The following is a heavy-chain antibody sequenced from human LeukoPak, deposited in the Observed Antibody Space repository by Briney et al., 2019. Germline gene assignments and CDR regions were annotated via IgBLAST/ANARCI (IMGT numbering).Heavy chain of an antibody. D-gene: IGHD5-12*01. CDR3: AKDPRWLVPGHDY. J-gene: IGHJ4*02. CDR2: ISYDGSNK. Sequence: GGSLRLSCAASGFTFSSYAMHWVRQAPGKGLEWVAVISYDGSNKYYADSVKGRFTISGDNSKNTLYLQMNSLRAEDTAVYYCAKDPRWLVPGHDYWGQGTLVTVSS. CDR1: GFTFSSYA. V-gene: IGHV3-30*04.